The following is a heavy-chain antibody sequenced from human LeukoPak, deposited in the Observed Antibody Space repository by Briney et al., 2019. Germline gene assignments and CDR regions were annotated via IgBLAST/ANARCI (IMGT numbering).Heavy chain of an antibody. V-gene: IGHV4-39*07. CDR2: IYYSGST. D-gene: IGHD6-13*01. CDR1: GGSISSSSYY. Sequence: PSETLSLTCTVSGGSISSSSYYWGWIRQPPGKGLEWIGSIYYSGSTYYNPSLKSRVTISVDTSKNQFSLKLSSVTAADTAVYYCARSKSSRPFDPWGQGTLVTVSS. J-gene: IGHJ5*02. CDR3: ARSKSSRPFDP.